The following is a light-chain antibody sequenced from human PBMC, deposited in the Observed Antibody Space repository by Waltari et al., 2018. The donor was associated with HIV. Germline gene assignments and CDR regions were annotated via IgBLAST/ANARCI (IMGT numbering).Light chain of an antibody. J-gene: IGLJ3*02. Sequence: QSALTQPASVSGSPGQSITISCTGTNSNVGSFNFVSWYQQHPGKAPRLMIYEVTKRPSGISTRFSGSKSGNTASLTISGLQAEDEAYYYCSSYAGSNIWVFGGGTKLTVL. CDR3: SSYAGSNIWV. CDR1: NSNVGSFNF. V-gene: IGLV2-23*02. CDR2: EVT.